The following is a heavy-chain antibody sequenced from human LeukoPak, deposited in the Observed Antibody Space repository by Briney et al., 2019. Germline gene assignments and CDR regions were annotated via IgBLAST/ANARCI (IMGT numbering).Heavy chain of an antibody. Sequence: ASVKVSCKASGYTFTDFGINWVRQAPGQGLEWMGWINTNTGNPTYAQGFTGRFVFSLDTSVSTAYLQISSLKAEDTAVYYCARGSYSSSWFWGQGTLVTVSS. D-gene: IGHD6-13*01. CDR2: INTNTGNP. CDR3: ARGSYSSSWF. CDR1: GYTFTDFG. V-gene: IGHV7-4-1*02. J-gene: IGHJ4*02.